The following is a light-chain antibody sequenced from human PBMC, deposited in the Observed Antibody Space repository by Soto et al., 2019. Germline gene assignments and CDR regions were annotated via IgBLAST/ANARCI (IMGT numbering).Light chain of an antibody. CDR2: DVS. V-gene: IGLV2-14*03. CDR1: SSDVGGYNY. CDR3: SSYTSSSTLV. Sequence: QSALTQPASVSGSPGQSIAISCTGTSSDVGGYNYVSWYQQHPGKAPKLIIYDVSSRPSGVSDRFSGSKSVHTASLTISGLQAEDEADYYCSSYTSSSTLVFGGGTQLTA. J-gene: IGLJ7*02.